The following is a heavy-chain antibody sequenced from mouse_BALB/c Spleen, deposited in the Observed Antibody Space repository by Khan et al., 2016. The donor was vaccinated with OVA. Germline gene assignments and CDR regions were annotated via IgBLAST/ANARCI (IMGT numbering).Heavy chain of an antibody. V-gene: IGHV5-6*01. CDR3: ASHLTGSFAY. D-gene: IGHD4-1*01. Sequence: EVELVESGGDLVKPGGSLKLSCAASGFTFSSYSMSWVRQTSDKRLVWVATIISDGDYTYYPASVKGRFTISRDNAKNTLYLQMSRLNAEDTAMYYCASHLTGSFAYWGQGTLVTVSA. CDR2: IISDGDYT. J-gene: IGHJ3*01. CDR1: GFTFSSYS.